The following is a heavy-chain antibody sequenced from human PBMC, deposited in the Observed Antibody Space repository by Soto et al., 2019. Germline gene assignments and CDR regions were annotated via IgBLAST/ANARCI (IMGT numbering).Heavy chain of an antibody. D-gene: IGHD4-17*01. Sequence: VQSGPAFKRPGASMKVSCKASGYTFTSYGISWVRQAPGHGLEWMAWISPLKGRTQYSQKAQGRVTLSTDTSSNTAYMEMTTLRVDDTAVYYCPMDYGDRPEYFKHWGQGTLVTVS. J-gene: IGHJ1*01. V-gene: IGHV1-18*04. CDR3: PMDYGDRPEYFKH. CDR1: GYTFTSYG. CDR2: ISPLKGRT.